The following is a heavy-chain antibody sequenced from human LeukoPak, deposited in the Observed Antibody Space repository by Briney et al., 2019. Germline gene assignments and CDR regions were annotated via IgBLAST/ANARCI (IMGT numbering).Heavy chain of an antibody. Sequence: HGGSLRLSCAASGFTFSSYAMSWVRQAPGKGLKWVSHITSGGSTISYADSVKGRFTISRDIAKNSLYLQMNSLRAEDTAVYYCARDPRVGQQWPKGYDPWGQGTLVTVSS. CDR3: ARDPRVGQQWPKGYDP. D-gene: IGHD6-19*01. CDR1: GFTFSSYA. J-gene: IGHJ5*02. CDR2: ITSGGSTI. V-gene: IGHV3-48*01.